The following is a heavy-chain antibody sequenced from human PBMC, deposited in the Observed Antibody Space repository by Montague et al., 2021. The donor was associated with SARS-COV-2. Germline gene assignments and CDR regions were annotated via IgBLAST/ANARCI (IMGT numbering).Heavy chain of an antibody. V-gene: IGHV3-30*04. CDR1: GFTFSSYA. J-gene: IGHJ4*02. CDR3: ARDNYDYVWGSYRYIY. D-gene: IGHD3-16*02. Sequence: SLRLSCAASGFTFSSYAMHWVRQAPGKGLEWVAVISYDVSNKYYADSXXGRFTISRDNSKNTLYLQMNSLRAEDTAVYYCARDNYDYVWGSYRYIYWGQGTLVTVSS. CDR2: ISYDVSNK.